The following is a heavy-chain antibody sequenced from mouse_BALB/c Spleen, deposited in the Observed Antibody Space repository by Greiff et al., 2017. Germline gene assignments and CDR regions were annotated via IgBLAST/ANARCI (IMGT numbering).Heavy chain of an antibody. Sequence: EVKLQESGPSLVKPSPTLSLTCSVTGDSITSGYWNWIRKFPGHKLEYIGYISYSGSTYYKPSLKSRISTTRDTTKNQYYLQLNSVTTEDTATYYCARTRYDWFAYRGQGTLVTVSA. J-gene: IGHJ3*01. V-gene: IGHV3-8*02. CDR1: GDSITSGY. CDR2: ISYSGST. D-gene: IGHD2-14*01. CDR3: ARTRYDWFAY.